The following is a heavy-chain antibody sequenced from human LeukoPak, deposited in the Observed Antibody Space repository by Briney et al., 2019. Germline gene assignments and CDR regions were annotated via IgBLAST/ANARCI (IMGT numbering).Heavy chain of an antibody. CDR3: SKQWLVQSFDY. D-gene: IGHD6-19*01. CDR2: IYTGDRA. J-gene: IGHJ4*02. Sequence: PGGSLRLSCAASGFSVINNYVTWVRQAPGKGLEWVSVIYTGDRADYSDSVKGRFTISRDNSKNTLYLQMNSLRAEDTAVYYCSKQWLVQSFDYWGQGTLVTVSS. CDR1: GFSVINNY. V-gene: IGHV3-53*05.